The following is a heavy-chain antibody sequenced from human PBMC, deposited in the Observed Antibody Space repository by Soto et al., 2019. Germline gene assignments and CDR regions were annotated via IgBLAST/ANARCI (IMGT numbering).Heavy chain of an antibody. D-gene: IGHD6-13*01. CDR1: GGSINNYS. CDR3: ARAGTSSWYGYFDD. J-gene: IGHJ4*02. V-gene: IGHV4-59*01. CDR2: IYYSGST. Sequence: PXETLSIPGPASGGSINNYSLSWIRHPPGRGLEWIGYIYYSGSTSYNPSRKRRLALSVHTSKNQFSLNLSSVTPADTAVYYCARAGTSSWYGYFDDWGQGAQVTLSS.